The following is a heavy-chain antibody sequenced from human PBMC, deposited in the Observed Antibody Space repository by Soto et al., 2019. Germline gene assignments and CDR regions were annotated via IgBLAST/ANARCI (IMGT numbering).Heavy chain of an antibody. Sequence: QVQLQQSGPGLVKPSETLSLTCTVSGGSISSYYWSWIRQPPGKGLDWIGYIYYTEKTNYNPSLKSRVTISVDTSKNQFSLKLRSVTAADTGVYFCARARFQLLHPYSSGMDVWGQGTAVTVSS. CDR3: ARARFQLLHPYSSGMDV. CDR2: IYYTEKT. J-gene: IGHJ6*02. V-gene: IGHV4-59*01. D-gene: IGHD2-15*01. CDR1: GGSISSYY.